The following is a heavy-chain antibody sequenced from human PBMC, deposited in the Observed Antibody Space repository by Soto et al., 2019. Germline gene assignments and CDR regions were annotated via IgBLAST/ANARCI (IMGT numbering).Heavy chain of an antibody. CDR3: ARGPSYSDSYSDH. CDR1: EFTFSNYA. V-gene: IGHV3-30*03. D-gene: IGHD4-17*01. CDR2: ISYDGNNK. J-gene: IGHJ4*02. Sequence: QVQLVESGGGAVQPGGSRSLSCAASEFTFSNYAMHWVRQAPGKGLQWLAVISYDGNNKYYADSVEGRFTISRDNSKNTVYLQMNSLRLEDTAVYYCARGPSYSDSYSDHWGQGTLVTVSS.